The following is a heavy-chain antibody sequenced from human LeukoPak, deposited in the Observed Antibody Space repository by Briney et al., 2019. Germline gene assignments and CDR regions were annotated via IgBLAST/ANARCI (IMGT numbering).Heavy chain of an antibody. J-gene: IGHJ4*02. CDR2: ISRSGDST. Sequence: GGSLRLSCAASGFTFSSYSMSWVRQAQGKGLEWVSAISRSGDSTYYRDSVKGRFTISRDNSKNTLYLQMDSLGAEDTALYYCAKRRESGIGSLYYFDSWGQGTLVTVSS. V-gene: IGHV3-23*01. CDR1: GFTFSSYS. CDR3: AKRRESGIGSLYYFDS. D-gene: IGHD6-25*01.